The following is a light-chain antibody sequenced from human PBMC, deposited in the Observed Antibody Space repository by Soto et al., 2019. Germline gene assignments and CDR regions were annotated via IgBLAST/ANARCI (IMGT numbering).Light chain of an antibody. CDR2: KAS. CDR1: QSINTW. J-gene: IGKJ1*01. Sequence: DIQMTQSPSTLSASVGDRVTITCRASQSINTWLAWYQQKPGKAPKLLISKASGLERGVPSRFSGSGSGTEFTLIISSLHPHDSATYYCQQSNTYPWTFGQGTKV. V-gene: IGKV1-5*03. CDR3: QQSNTYPWT.